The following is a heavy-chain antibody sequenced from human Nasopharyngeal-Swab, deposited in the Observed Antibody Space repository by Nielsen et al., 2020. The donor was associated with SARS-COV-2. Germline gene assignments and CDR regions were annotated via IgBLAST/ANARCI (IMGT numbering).Heavy chain of an antibody. Sequence: SDTLSLTCTVSGGSISSYYWSWIRQPPGKGLEWIGYTYHSGSTNYNPSLTSRVTISLDTSKKQFSLKLSAVTAADTAVYCCARHTEPTPISHCLDCWGQGTLVTVSS. CDR2: TYHSGST. D-gene: IGHD1-26*01. CDR3: ARHTEPTPISHCLDC. J-gene: IGHJ4*02. CDR1: GGSISSYY. V-gene: IGHV4-59*08.